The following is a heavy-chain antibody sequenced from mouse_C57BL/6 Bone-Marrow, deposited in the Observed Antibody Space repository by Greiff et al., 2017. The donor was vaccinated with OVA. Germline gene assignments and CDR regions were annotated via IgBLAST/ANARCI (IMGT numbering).Heavy chain of an antibody. Sequence: QVQLKQSVAELVRPGASVTLSCKASGYTFTDYEMHWVKQTPVHGLEWIGAIDPETGGTAYNQKFKGKAILTADKSSSTAYMELRSLTSEDSAVYYCTRCTTVVARYFDVWGTGTTVTVSS. CDR2: IDPETGGT. J-gene: IGHJ1*03. CDR3: TRCTTVVARYFDV. CDR1: GYTFTDYE. D-gene: IGHD1-1*01. V-gene: IGHV1-15*01.